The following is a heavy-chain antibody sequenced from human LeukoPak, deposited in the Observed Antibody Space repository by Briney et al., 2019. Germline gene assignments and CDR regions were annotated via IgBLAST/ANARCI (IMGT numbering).Heavy chain of an antibody. CDR1: GGSISSYY. Sequence: SETLSLTCTVSGGSISSYYWSWIRQPAGKGLEWIGRIYTSGSTNYNPPLKSRVTISVDKSKNQFSLKLSSVTAADTAVYYCAREAMVPYYYYYMDVWGKGTTVTVSS. D-gene: IGHD5-18*01. CDR3: AREAMVPYYYYYMDV. CDR2: IYTSGST. V-gene: IGHV4-4*07. J-gene: IGHJ6*03.